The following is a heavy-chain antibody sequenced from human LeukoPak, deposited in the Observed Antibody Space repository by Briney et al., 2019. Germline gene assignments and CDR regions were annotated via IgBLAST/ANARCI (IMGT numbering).Heavy chain of an antibody. V-gene: IGHV4-59*01. CDR3: VRGRDNADWYFDL. J-gene: IGHJ2*01. CDR1: GGSIRSYY. Sequence: PSETLSLTCTVSGGSIRSYYWSWVRQPPGKGLEWIGYFYYSGSTNYNPSLKSRVTISVDTSKNQFSLKLNSVTAADTAVYYCVRGRDNADWYFDLWSRGTLVTVSS. D-gene: IGHD1-1*01. CDR2: FYYSGST.